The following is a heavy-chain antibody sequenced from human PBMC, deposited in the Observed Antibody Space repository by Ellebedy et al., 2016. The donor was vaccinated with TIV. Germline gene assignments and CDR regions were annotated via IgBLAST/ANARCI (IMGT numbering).Heavy chain of an antibody. CDR3: ARESGSSYYYYYGMDV. D-gene: IGHD1-26*01. CDR1: GGSVSSGSYY. Sequence: MPSETLSLTCTVSGGSVSSGSYYWSWIRQPPGKGLEWIGYIYYSGSTNYNPSLKSRVTISVDTSKNQFSLKLSSVTAADTAVYYCARESGSSYYYYYGMDVWGQGTTVTVSS. CDR2: IYYSGST. V-gene: IGHV4-61*01. J-gene: IGHJ6*02.